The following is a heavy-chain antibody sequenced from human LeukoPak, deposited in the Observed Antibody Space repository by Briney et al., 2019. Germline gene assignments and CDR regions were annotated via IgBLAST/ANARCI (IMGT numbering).Heavy chain of an antibody. V-gene: IGHV3-7*01. J-gene: IGHJ6*03. CDR3: ARAGNYDILTGYTAYDYYYYYMDV. D-gene: IGHD3-9*01. Sequence: GGSLRLSCAASGFTFSSYWMSWVRQAPGKGLEWVANIKQDGSEKYYVDSVKGRFTISRDNAKNSLYLQMNSLRAEDTAVYYCARAGNYDILTGYTAYDYYYYYMDVWGKGTTVTVSS. CDR2: IKQDGSEK. CDR1: GFTFSSYW.